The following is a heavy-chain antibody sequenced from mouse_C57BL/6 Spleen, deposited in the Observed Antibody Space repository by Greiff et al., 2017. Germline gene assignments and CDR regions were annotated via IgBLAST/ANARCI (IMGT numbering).Heavy chain of an antibody. Sequence: VQLQQSGPELVKPGDSVKISCKASGYSFTGYFMNWVMQSHGKSLEWIGRINPYNGDTFYNQKFKGKATLTVDKSSSTAHMELRSLTSEDSAVYYCARSGAFTAEAMDYWGQGTSVTVSS. CDR3: ARSGAFTAEAMDY. CDR2: INPYNGDT. J-gene: IGHJ4*01. CDR1: GYSFTGYF. V-gene: IGHV1-20*01. D-gene: IGHD1-1*01.